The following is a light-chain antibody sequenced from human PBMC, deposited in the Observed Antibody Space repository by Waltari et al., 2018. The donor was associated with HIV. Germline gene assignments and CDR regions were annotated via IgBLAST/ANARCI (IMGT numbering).Light chain of an antibody. CDR2: AAS. J-gene: IGKJ2*01. CDR3: QQYYSYPYT. CDR1: QGISSY. Sequence: AIRMTQSPSSFSASTGDRVTITRRASQGISSYLAWYQQKPGKAPKLLIYAASTLQGGVPSRCSGSGSRTDFTLTISFLQSEDFATYYFQQYYSYPYTFGQGTKLEIK. V-gene: IGKV1-8*01.